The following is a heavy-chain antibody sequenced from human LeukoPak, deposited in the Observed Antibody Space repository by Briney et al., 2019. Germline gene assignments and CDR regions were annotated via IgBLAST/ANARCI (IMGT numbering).Heavy chain of an antibody. D-gene: IGHD6-13*01. CDR3: ARAITAVDSY. J-gene: IGHJ4*02. CDR1: AFTFSSYW. V-gene: IGHV3-7*01. Sequence: GGSLRLSCAASAFTFSSYWMNWVRQAPGKGLEWVAGIDEDGTEKYYVESVKGRFTMSRDNAKKSVYLQMNSLRADDTAVYYCARAITAVDSYWGQGTLVTVSS. CDR2: IDEDGTEK.